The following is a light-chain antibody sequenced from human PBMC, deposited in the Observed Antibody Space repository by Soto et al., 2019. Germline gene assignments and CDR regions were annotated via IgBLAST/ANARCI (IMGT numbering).Light chain of an antibody. V-gene: IGKV3-20*01. CDR1: QSVSSN. J-gene: IGKJ5*01. CDR2: GAS. Sequence: EIVLTQSPATLSVSPGERATLSCRASQSVSSNLACYQQKPGQAPRPLIDGASSRATGIPDRLSGSGSGTDFTLTISRLEPEDFAVYYCQLYGNSSITFGQGTRLEIK. CDR3: QLYGNSSIT.